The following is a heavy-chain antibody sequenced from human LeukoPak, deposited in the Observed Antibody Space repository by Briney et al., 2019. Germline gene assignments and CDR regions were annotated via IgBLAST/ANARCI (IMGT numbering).Heavy chain of an antibody. CDR1: GGSISSGDYY. Sequence: NPSETLSLTCTVSGGSISSGDYYWSWIRQPPGKGLEWIGYIYYSGSTYYNPSLKSRVTISVDTSKNQFSLKLSSVTAADTAVYYCARLSIVVVPADAFDIWGQGTMVTVSS. J-gene: IGHJ3*02. CDR2: IYYSGST. V-gene: IGHV4-30-4*08. CDR3: ARLSIVVVPADAFDI. D-gene: IGHD2-2*01.